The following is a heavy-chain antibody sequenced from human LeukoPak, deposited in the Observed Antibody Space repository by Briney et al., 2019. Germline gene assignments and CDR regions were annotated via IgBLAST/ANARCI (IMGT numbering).Heavy chain of an antibody. J-gene: IGHJ6*02. CDR3: ARDRDCSGGSCLPYYYYGMDV. V-gene: IGHV4-39*07. Sequence: SETLSLTCTVSGGSISSSSYYWGWIRQPPGKGLEWIGSIYYSGSTYYNPSLKSRVTISVDTSKNQFSLKLSSVTAADTAVYYCARDRDCSGGSCLPYYYYGMDVWGQGTTVTVSS. CDR1: GGSISSSSYY. D-gene: IGHD2-15*01. CDR2: IYYSGST.